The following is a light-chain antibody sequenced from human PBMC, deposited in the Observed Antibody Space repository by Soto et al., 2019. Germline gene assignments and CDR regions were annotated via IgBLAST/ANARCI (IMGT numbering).Light chain of an antibody. J-gene: IGLJ1*01. V-gene: IGLV2-14*01. CDR3: SSDTSSSTHV. CDR1: SSDVGGYNY. Sequence: QSALTQPASVSGSPGQSITISCTGTSSDVGGYNYVSWYQQHPGNAPNLMIYDVSHRPSGVSNRFSGSKSGNTASLTISGLQAEDEAEYYCSSDTSSSTHVFGTGTKLTVL. CDR2: DVS.